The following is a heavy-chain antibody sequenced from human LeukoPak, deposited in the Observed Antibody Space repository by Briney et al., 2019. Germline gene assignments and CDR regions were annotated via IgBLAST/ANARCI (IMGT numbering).Heavy chain of an antibody. V-gene: IGHV4-31*03. CDR2: IYYSGST. D-gene: IGHD1-26*01. CDR1: GGSISSGGYY. J-gene: IGHJ4*02. Sequence: SQTLSLTCTVSGGSISSGGYYWSWIRQHPGKGLEWIGYIYYSGSTYYNPSLKSRVTISVDTSKNQFSLKLSSVTAADTAVYYCARVRLGRWPFDYWGQGTLATVSS. CDR3: ARVRLGRWPFDY.